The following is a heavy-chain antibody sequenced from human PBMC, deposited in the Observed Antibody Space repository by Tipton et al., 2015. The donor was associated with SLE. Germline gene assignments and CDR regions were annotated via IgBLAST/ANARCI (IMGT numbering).Heavy chain of an antibody. D-gene: IGHD6-13*01. J-gene: IGHJ4*02. Sequence: SLRLSCAASGFTFNTFTINWVRQAPGKGLEWVSSISNSGDYVDYADSVKGRFTITRDNAKNSLYLQMNSLRADDTAVYYCAREVGRSSSFYFDSWCQGTLVTVSS. CDR2: ISNSGDYV. V-gene: IGHV3-21*01. CDR1: GFTFNTFT. CDR3: AREVGRSSSFYFDS.